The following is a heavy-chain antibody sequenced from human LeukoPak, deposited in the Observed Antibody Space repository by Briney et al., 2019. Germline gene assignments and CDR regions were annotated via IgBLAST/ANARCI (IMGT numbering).Heavy chain of an antibody. V-gene: IGHV4-59*01. Sequence: SETLSLTCTVSGGSISSYYWSWIRQPPGKGLEWIGYIYYSGSTNYNPSLKSRVTISVDTSKNQFSLKLSSVTAADTAVYYCARDEYGGFPFGYWGQGALVTVSS. CDR3: ARDEYGGFPFGY. D-gene: IGHD4-23*01. J-gene: IGHJ4*02. CDR2: IYYSGST. CDR1: GGSISSYY.